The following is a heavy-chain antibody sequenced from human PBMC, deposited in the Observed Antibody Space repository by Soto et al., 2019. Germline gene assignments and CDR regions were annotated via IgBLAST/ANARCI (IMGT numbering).Heavy chain of an antibody. CDR2: ISSSSSYI. J-gene: IGHJ4*02. CDR3: ARVSSGWYYYSTY. D-gene: IGHD6-19*01. CDR1: GFTFSSYS. V-gene: IGHV3-21*01. Sequence: GGSLRLSCAASGFTFSSYSMNWVRQAPGKGLEWVSSISSSSSYIYYADSVKGRFTISRDNAKNSLYLQMNSLRAEDTTVYYCARVSSGWYYYSTYWGQGTLVTVSS.